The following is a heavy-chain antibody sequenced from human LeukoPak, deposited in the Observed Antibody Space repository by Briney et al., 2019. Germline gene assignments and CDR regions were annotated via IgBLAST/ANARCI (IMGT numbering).Heavy chain of an antibody. V-gene: IGHV3-23*01. J-gene: IGHJ4*02. CDR2: ISPSGGIT. Sequence: PGGSLRLSCAASGFTFSSHGMNWVRQAPGKGLEWVSGISPSGGITYYTDSVKGRFTISRDNPKNTVSLQMNSLRGEDTAVYYCAIGVLNPQLFGYWGQGTLVTVSS. CDR1: GFTFSSHG. CDR3: AIGVLNPQLFGY. D-gene: IGHD2-2*01.